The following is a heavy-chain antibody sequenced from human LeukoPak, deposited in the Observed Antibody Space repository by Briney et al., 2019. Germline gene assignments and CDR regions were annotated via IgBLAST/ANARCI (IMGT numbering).Heavy chain of an antibody. V-gene: IGHV3-23*01. CDR3: AELGITMIGGV. CDR2: ISGSGGST. D-gene: IGHD3-10*02. Sequence: GGTLRLSCAASGFTFSSYGMSWVRQAPGKGREWVSAISGSGGSTYYADSVKGRFTISRDNSKNTLNLQMNSLRAEDTAVYYCAELGITMIGGVWGKGTTVTISS. CDR1: GFTFSSYG. J-gene: IGHJ6*04.